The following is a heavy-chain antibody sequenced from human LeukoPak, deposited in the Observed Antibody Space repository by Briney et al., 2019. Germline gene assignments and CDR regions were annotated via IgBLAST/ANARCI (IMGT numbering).Heavy chain of an antibody. CDR3: ARVRGSGFCSGSSCAKDPGYYYYMDV. Sequence: PGGSLRLSCEGSGFTFSGYYMSWIRQAPGKGLEWVSYINPSGSTIYYADSVKGGFTISRDNAKKSLDLQMYSLRAEDTAVYYCARVRGSGFCSGSSCAKDPGYYYYMDVWGKGTTVTVSS. J-gene: IGHJ6*03. D-gene: IGHD2-2*01. CDR1: GFTFSGYY. CDR2: INPSGSTI. V-gene: IGHV3-11*01.